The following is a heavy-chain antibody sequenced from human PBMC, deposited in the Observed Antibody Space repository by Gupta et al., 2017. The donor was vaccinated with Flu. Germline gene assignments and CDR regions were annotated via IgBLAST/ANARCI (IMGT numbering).Heavy chain of an antibody. CDR3: ARDNSGSNTFDY. D-gene: IGHD1-26*01. CDR2: IWYNGINK. J-gene: IGHJ4*02. Sequence: QVKLVESGGGVVQPGGSLRLSCAASGYIFSGYGIKWVRQAPGKGLEWVALIWYNGINKYYEDSVKGRFTISRDNSQKTVYLEMTSLRGEDTGIYYCARDNSGSNTFDYWGQGTLVTVSS. CDR1: GYIFSGYG. V-gene: IGHV3-33*01.